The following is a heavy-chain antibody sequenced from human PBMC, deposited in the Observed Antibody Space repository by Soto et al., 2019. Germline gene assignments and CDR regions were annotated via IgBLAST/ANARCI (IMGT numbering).Heavy chain of an antibody. J-gene: IGHJ4*01. CDR3: ARGVLH. Sequence: QVQLQESGPGLVKPSQTLSLTCTVSGGSISSGGYYWSWIRQHPGTGLEGIGDISYSGSTYYNPSPXSXXTISVDTSKNQSSLVLNSVTAADTAVYYCARGVLHWGQGTLVTVSS. CDR2: ISYSGST. V-gene: IGHV4-31*03. CDR1: GGSISSGGYY.